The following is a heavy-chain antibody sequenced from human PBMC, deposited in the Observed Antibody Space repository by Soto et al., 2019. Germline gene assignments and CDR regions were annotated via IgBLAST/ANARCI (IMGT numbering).Heavy chain of an antibody. CDR2: IRGGGGPT. J-gene: IGHJ4*02. CDR3: VKDFRVGYDWTHD. V-gene: IGHV3-23*01. D-gene: IGHD5-12*01. CDR1: GFTFSNYA. Sequence: EVQLLESGGDLVQPGGSLRLSCAASGFTFSNYAMSRVRQAPGKGLEWDSLIRGGGGPTNYADSVKGRFTVSRDNSNNLLFLQMSSLRADDTAVYYCVKDFRVGYDWTHDWGQGTLVTVSS.